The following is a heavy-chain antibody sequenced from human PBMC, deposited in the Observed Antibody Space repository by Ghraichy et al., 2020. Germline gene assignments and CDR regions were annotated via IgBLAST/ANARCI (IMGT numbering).Heavy chain of an antibody. CDR3: ARGPKIYYMDV. Sequence: SETLSLTCAVYGGSFSGYYWSWIRQPPGKGLEWIGEINHSGSTNYNPSLKSRVTISVDTSKNQFSLKLSSVTAADTAVYYCARGPKIYYMDVWGKGTTVTVSS. V-gene: IGHV4-34*01. CDR1: GGSFSGYY. CDR2: INHSGST. J-gene: IGHJ6*03.